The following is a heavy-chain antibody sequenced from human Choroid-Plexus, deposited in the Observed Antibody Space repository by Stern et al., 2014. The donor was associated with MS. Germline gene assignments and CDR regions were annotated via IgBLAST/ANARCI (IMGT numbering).Heavy chain of an antibody. CDR3: AKDRQYLTYFFDH. V-gene: IGHV3-30*18. CDR1: GFTFGSCA. CDR2: VSHDGSYK. D-gene: IGHD2/OR15-2a*01. Sequence: QVQLVESGGGVVQPGRPLRLSCVASGFTFGSCAMHWVRQAPGKGLETVGGVSHDGSYKYYADSVKGRFTISRDNSQNTLYMQMSSLRPEDTAVYYCAKDRQYLTYFFDHWGQGSLVTVSS. J-gene: IGHJ5*02.